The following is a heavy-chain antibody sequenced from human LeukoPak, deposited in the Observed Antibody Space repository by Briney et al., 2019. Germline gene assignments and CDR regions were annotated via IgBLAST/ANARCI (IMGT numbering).Heavy chain of an antibody. CDR3: ARVGGYCSSTSCYAQTHAFDI. Sequence: ASVKVSCMASRYTFTGYYMHWVRQAPGQGLEWMGWINPNSGGTNYAQKFQGRVTMTRDTSISTAYMELSRLRSDDTAVYYCARVGGYCSSTSCYAQTHAFDIWGQGTMVTVSS. J-gene: IGHJ3*02. D-gene: IGHD2-2*01. CDR2: INPNSGGT. V-gene: IGHV1-2*02. CDR1: RYTFTGYY.